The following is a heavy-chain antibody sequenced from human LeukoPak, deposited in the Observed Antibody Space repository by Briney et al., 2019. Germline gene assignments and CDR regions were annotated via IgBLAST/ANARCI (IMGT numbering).Heavy chain of an antibody. J-gene: IGHJ3*02. D-gene: IGHD4-17*01. CDR3: ARRLTTSAFDI. Sequence: GESLKISCKGSGYGFTSYWITWVRQMPGKGLEWMGIINPGDSDTRYSPSFQGQVTISADKSISTAYLQWSSLKASDTAMYYCARRLTTSAFDIWGQGTMVTVSS. CDR1: GYGFTSYW. V-gene: IGHV5-51*01. CDR2: INPGDSDT.